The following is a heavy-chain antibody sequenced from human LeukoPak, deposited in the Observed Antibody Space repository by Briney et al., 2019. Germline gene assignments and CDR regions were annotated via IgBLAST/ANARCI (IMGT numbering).Heavy chain of an antibody. CDR3: ARTAARRFDY. D-gene: IGHD6-6*01. Sequence: ASVNVSCKASGYTFPSYFMHWVRRAPGQGLEWMGIINPTGGSTTYAQKFQGRVTMTRDTSTSTVYMELSSLRSDDTAVYYCARTAARRFDYWGQGTLVTVSS. CDR1: GYTFPSYF. V-gene: IGHV1-46*01. J-gene: IGHJ4*02. CDR2: INPTGGST.